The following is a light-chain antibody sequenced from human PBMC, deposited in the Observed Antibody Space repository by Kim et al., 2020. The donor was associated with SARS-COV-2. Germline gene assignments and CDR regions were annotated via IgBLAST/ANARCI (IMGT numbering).Light chain of an antibody. CDR2: DVS. J-gene: IGLJ1*01. CDR3: SSYTSSSTHPYV. CDR1: CSEVGDSDY. V-gene: IGLV2-14*03. Sequence: ITILSTGTCSEVGDSDYVASSRHRPGNAPKVMIYDVSSRPSGVSDRFSGSKSGNTASRTISGLQAEDEADYCCSSYTSSSTHPYVLGTGTKVNVL.